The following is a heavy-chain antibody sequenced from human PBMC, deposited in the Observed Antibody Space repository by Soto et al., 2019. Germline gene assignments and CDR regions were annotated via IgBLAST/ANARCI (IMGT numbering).Heavy chain of an antibody. CDR3: ARARKYCSGGSCSRDFDY. D-gene: IGHD2-15*01. CDR1: GYTFTSYG. Sequence: ASVKVSFKASGYTFTSYGISWVRQAPGQGLEWMGWISAYNGNTNYAQKLQGRVTMTTDTSTSTAYMELRSLRSDDTAVYYCARARKYCSGGSCSRDFDYWGQGTLVTVSS. J-gene: IGHJ4*02. CDR2: ISAYNGNT. V-gene: IGHV1-18*01.